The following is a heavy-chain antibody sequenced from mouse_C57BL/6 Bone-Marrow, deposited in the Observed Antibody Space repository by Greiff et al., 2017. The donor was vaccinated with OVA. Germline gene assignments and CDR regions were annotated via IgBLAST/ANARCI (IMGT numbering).Heavy chain of an antibody. Sequence: QVQLKESGAELARPGASVKLSCKASGYTFTSYGISWVKQRTGQGLEWIGEIYPRSGNTYYNEKFKGKATLTADKSSSTAYMELRSLTSEDSAVYFCARRGGYYEAYWGHATLVTVSA. J-gene: IGHJ3*01. D-gene: IGHD2-3*01. V-gene: IGHV1-81*01. CDR1: GYTFTSYG. CDR2: IYPRSGNT. CDR3: ARRGGYYEAY.